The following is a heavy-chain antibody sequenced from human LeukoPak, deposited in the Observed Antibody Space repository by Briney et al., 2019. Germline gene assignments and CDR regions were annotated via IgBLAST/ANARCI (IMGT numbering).Heavy chain of an antibody. D-gene: IGHD2-2*02. CDR1: GFTFSSYA. CDR2: ISYDGSNK. J-gene: IGHJ4*02. CDR3: ARESWYCSSTSCYTNGFDY. V-gene: IGHV3-30-3*01. Sequence: GRSLRLSCAASGFTFSSYAMHWVRQAPGKGLKWVAVISYDGSNKYYADSVKGRFTISRDNSKNTLYLQMNSLRAEDTAVYYCARESWYCSSTSCYTNGFDYWGQGTLVTVSS.